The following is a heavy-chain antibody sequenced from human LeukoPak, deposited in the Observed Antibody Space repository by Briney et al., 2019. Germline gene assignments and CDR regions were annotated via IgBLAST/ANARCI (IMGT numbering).Heavy chain of an antibody. CDR3: AKDSGSAIFGVATRHFDY. CDR2: IWYDGSNK. V-gene: IGHV3-33*06. Sequence: HPGGSLRLSCAVSGFTFNTYAMHWVRQAPGRGLEWVAVIWYDGSNKYYADSVKGRFTISRDNSKNTLYLQMNSLRAEDTAVYYCAKDSGSAIFGVATRHFDYWGQGTLVTVSS. CDR1: GFTFNTYA. J-gene: IGHJ4*02. D-gene: IGHD3-3*01.